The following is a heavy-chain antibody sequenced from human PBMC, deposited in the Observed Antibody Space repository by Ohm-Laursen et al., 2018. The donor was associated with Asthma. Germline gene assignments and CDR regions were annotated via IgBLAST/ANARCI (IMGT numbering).Heavy chain of an antibody. CDR1: GFTFSNYN. CDR3: AAWGPRIY. Sequence: SLRLSCAASGFTFSNYNMIWVRRAPGKGLDWVSSITTGSSTIYYADSVRGRFTVSTDKVTNSLYLQINSLRPEDTAVYYCAAWGPRIYWGQGTLVTASS. D-gene: IGHD3-16*01. V-gene: IGHV3-48*01. J-gene: IGHJ4*02. CDR2: ITTGSSTI.